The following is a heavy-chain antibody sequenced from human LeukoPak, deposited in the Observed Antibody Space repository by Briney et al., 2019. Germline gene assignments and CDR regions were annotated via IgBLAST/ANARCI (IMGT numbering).Heavy chain of an antibody. CDR3: ARGGRAFGVVTMFDY. Sequence: SETLSLTCTVSGDSISSYYWSWIRQPPGKGLEWIGYIYYSGSTNYNPSLKSRVTISVDTSKNQFSLNLNSVTAADTAVYYCARGGRAFGVVTMFDYWGQGTLVTISS. CDR1: GDSISSYY. J-gene: IGHJ4*02. CDR2: IYYSGST. D-gene: IGHD3-3*01. V-gene: IGHV4-59*01.